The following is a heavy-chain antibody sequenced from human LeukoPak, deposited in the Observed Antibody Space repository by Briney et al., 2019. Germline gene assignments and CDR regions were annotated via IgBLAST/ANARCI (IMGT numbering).Heavy chain of an antibody. Sequence: GEVLNIYCKGSGYIFSNFWIGWVRHVPGKFPEWMGIIFPSDSHTRYSPSFQGQVTMSADKSISAAYLQWSSLRASDTAMYYCARSSVNWFDPWGQGTLVTVSS. D-gene: IGHD3-3*01. V-gene: IGHV5-51*01. CDR3: ARSSVNWFDP. J-gene: IGHJ5*02. CDR2: IFPSDSHT. CDR1: GYIFSNFW.